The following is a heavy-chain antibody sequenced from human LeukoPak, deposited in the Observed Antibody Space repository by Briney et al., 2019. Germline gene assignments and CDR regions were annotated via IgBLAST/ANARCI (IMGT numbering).Heavy chain of an antibody. CDR3: TRVGVGDY. J-gene: IGHJ4*02. CDR2: ISPDGSDK. V-gene: IGHV3-7*01. Sequence: GGSLRLSCAASGFTFTTFWMTWVRQAPGKGLEWVANISPDGSDKYYVDSVKGRFTISRDNAKDSLFLQMNSLSADDTAMYFCTRVGVGDYWGQGTLVTVSS. CDR1: GFTFTTFW.